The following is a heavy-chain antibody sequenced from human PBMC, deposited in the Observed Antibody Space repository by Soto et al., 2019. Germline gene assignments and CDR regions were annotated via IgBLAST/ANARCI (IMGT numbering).Heavy chain of an antibody. CDR2: IKSKTDGGTT. V-gene: IGHV3-15*01. CDR1: GFTFSNAW. CDR3: TTGPLVVGAFDS. Sequence: PGGSLRLSCAASGFTFSNAWMSWVRQAPGKGLEWVGRIKSKTDGGTTDYAAPVKGRFTISRDDSKNTLYLQMNSLKTEDTAVYYCTTGPLVVGAFDSWGQGTMVTVSS. J-gene: IGHJ3*02. D-gene: IGHD2-15*01.